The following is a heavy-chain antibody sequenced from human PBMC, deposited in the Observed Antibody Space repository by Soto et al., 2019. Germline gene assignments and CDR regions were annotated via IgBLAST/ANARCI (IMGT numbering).Heavy chain of an antibody. D-gene: IGHD3-16*01. CDR3: ASLGAGEAAPVL. J-gene: IGHJ4*02. Sequence: EVQLVESGGGLVQPGGSLRLSCAASGFTFSSYWMHWVRQAPGKGLVWVSRINSEGSSTNYADSVQGRFTISRDNAKNTLYLQMNSLRAEDTAVYYCASLGAGEAAPVLWGQGTLVTVSS. V-gene: IGHV3-74*02. CDR1: GFTFSSYW. CDR2: INSEGSST.